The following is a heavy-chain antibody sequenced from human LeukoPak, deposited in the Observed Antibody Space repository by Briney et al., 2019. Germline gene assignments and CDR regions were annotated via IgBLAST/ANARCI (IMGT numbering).Heavy chain of an antibody. CDR2: IRYDGSNK. V-gene: IGHV3-30*02. J-gene: IGHJ4*02. CDR1: GFTFSSYG. Sequence: GGSLRLSCAASGFTFSSYGMHWVRQAPGKGLEWVAFIRYDGSNKYYADSVKGRFTISRDNSKNTLYLQMNSLRAEDTAVYYCAKDTAYGLRFLERFPGDYFDYWGQGTLVTVSS. D-gene: IGHD3-3*01. CDR3: AKDTAYGLRFLERFPGDYFDY.